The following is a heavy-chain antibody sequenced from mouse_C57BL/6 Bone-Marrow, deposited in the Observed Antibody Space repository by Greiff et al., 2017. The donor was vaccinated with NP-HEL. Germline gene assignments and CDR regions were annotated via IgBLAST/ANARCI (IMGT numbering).Heavy chain of an antibody. CDR1: GFTFSDYG. V-gene: IGHV5-15*01. Sequence: EVHLVESGGGLVQPGGSLKLSCAASGFTFSDYGMAWVRQAPRKGPEWVAFISNLAYSIYYADTVTGRFTISRENAKNTLYLEMSSLRSEDTAMYYCARYGSSPYWYFDVWGTGTTVTVSS. J-gene: IGHJ1*03. CDR2: ISNLAYSI. CDR3: ARYGSSPYWYFDV. D-gene: IGHD1-1*01.